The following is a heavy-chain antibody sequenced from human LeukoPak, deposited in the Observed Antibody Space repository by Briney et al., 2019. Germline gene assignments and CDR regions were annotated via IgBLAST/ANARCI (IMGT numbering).Heavy chain of an antibody. D-gene: IGHD5-24*01. CDR3: ATGPQLWRQDGWFDP. Sequence: GASVKVSCKVSVYTLTELSMHWVRQAPGKGLEWMGGFDPEDGETIYAQKFQGRVTMTEDTSTDTAYMELSSLRSEDTAVYYCATGPQLWRQDGWFDPWGQGTLVTVSS. CDR1: VYTLTELS. V-gene: IGHV1-24*01. CDR2: FDPEDGET. J-gene: IGHJ5*02.